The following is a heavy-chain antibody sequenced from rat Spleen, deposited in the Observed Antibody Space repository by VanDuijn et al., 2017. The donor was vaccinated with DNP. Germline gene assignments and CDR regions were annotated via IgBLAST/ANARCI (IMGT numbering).Heavy chain of an antibody. D-gene: IGHD4-1*01. CDR3: ARDWDGYNIDY. CDR1: GFSLTSHH. V-gene: IGHV2-30*01. CDR2: IGTGGTT. Sequence: QVQLKESGPGLVQPSQTLSLTCTVAGFSLTSHHVHWVRQPSGKGLEWMGIIGTGGTTEYNPNLKSRLSISRDTSKSQVFLRMNSLQSEDTATYYCARDWDGYNIDYWGQGVMVTVSS. J-gene: IGHJ2*01.